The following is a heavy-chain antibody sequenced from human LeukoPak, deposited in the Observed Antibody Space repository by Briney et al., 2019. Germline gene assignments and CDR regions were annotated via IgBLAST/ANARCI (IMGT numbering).Heavy chain of an antibody. CDR1: GYRFTSYW. CDR2: IYPGNSDT. CDR3: ARPAGSSWYRFDY. J-gene: IGHJ4*02. D-gene: IGHD6-13*01. Sequence: GESLKISCKGSGYRFTSYWLGGVRQMPGKGLEWRGIIYPGNSDTRYSPSFQGQVTISADKSISTAYLQWSSLKASDTAMYYCARPAGSSWYRFDYWGQGTLVTVSS. V-gene: IGHV5-51*01.